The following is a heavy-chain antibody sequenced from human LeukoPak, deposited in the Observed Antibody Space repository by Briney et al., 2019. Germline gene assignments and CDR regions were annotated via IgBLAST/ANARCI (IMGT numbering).Heavy chain of an antibody. V-gene: IGHV4-34*01. CDR1: GGSFSGYY. CDR3: ARRRDYYGSGSYYKPKNNWFDP. J-gene: IGHJ5*02. Sequence: SETLSLTCAVYGGSFSGYYWSWIRQPPGKGLEWIGEINHSGSTNYNPSLKSRVTISVDTSKNQFSLKPSSVTAADTAVYYCARRRDYYGSGSYYKPKNNWFDPWGQGTLVTVSS. D-gene: IGHD3-10*01. CDR2: INHSGST.